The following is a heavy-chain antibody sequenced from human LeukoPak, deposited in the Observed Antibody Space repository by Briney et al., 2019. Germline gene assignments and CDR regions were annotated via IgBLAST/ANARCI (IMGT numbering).Heavy chain of an antibody. J-gene: IGHJ4*02. Sequence: GGSLRLSCAASGFTFSSYAMHWVRQAPGKGLEWVAVISYDGSNKYYADSVKGRFTISRDNSKNTLYLQMNSLRAEDTAVYYCATDLEVVVTAIGYWGQGTLVTVSS. CDR1: GFTFSSYA. CDR2: ISYDGSNK. CDR3: ATDLEVVVTAIGY. D-gene: IGHD2-21*02. V-gene: IGHV3-30-3*01.